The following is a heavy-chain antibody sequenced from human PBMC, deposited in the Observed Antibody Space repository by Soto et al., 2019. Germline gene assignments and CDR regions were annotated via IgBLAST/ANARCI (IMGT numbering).Heavy chain of an antibody. D-gene: IGHD5-18*01. V-gene: IGHV4-59*01. CDR3: AREGYSYGHDY. CDR1: GGSISSYY. CDR2: IYYSGST. Sequence: PSETLSLTCTVSGGSISSYYWSWIRQPPGKGLEWIGYIYYSGSTNYNPSLKSRVTISVDTSKNQFSLKLSSVTAADTAVYYCAREGYSYGHDYWGQGTLVTVS. J-gene: IGHJ4*02.